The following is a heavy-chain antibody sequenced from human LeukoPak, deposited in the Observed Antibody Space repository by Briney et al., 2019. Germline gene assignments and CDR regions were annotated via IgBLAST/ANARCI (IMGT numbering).Heavy chain of an antibody. CDR3: AKDGYSYGPNWFDP. CDR2: ISGDGGST. V-gene: IGHV3-43*02. Sequence: GGSLRLSCAAPGFTFDDYAMHWVRQAPGKGLEWVSLISGDGGSTYYADSVKGRFTISRDNSKNSLYLQMNSLRTEDTALYYCAKDGYSYGPNWFDPWGQGTLVTVSS. D-gene: IGHD5-18*01. J-gene: IGHJ5*02. CDR1: GFTFDDYA.